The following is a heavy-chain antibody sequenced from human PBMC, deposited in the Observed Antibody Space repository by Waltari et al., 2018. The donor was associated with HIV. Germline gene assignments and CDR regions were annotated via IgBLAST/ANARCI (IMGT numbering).Heavy chain of an antibody. V-gene: IGHV4-59*01. D-gene: IGHD6-6*01. Sequence: QVQLQESGPGLVKPSETLSLTCSVSGGSISSYYWNWIRQPPGKGLEWIGYISYSGSANYNPSLKSRVTMSVDTSKTQFSLKLSSVTAADTAVYYCAREGSSKPEVYWYFDLWGRGTLVTVSS. J-gene: IGHJ2*01. CDR1: GGSISSYY. CDR2: ISYSGSA. CDR3: AREGSSKPEVYWYFDL.